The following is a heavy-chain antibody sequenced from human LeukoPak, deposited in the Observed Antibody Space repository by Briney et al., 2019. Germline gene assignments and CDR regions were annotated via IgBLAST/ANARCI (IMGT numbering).Heavy chain of an antibody. J-gene: IGHJ4*02. D-gene: IGHD1-26*01. V-gene: IGHV3-30*02. Sequence: IRSDGYHTYYADSVKGRFAITRDNYKNTVYLQMNSLRVEDMAVYYCAKPSGSGVDYWGRGTRVTVSS. CDR3: AKPSGSGVDY. CDR2: IRSDGYHT.